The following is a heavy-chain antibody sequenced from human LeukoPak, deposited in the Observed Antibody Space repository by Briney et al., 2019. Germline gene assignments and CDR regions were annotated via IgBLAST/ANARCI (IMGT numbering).Heavy chain of an antibody. J-gene: IGHJ4*02. D-gene: IGHD1-26*01. Sequence: ASVKVSCKASGYTFTSYGISWVRQAPGQGLEWMGWISAYNGNTNYAQKLQGRVTVTTDTSTSTAYMELRSLRSDDTAVYYCAREYPIVGATPYDYWGQGTLVTVSS. CDR1: GYTFTSYG. CDR3: AREYPIVGATPYDY. V-gene: IGHV1-18*01. CDR2: ISAYNGNT.